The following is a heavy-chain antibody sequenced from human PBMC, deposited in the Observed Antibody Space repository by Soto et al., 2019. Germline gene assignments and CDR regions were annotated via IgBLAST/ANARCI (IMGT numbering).Heavy chain of an antibody. CDR3: AKDRGSGWYLWFDP. CDR2: ISYDGSNK. CDR1: GFTFSSYG. Sequence: GGSLRLSCAASGFTFSSYGMHWVRQAPGKGLEWVAVISYDGSNKYYADSVKGRFTISRDNSKNTLYLQMNSLRAEDTAVYYCAKDRGSGWYLWFDPWGQXTLVTASS. D-gene: IGHD6-19*01. V-gene: IGHV3-30*18. J-gene: IGHJ5*02.